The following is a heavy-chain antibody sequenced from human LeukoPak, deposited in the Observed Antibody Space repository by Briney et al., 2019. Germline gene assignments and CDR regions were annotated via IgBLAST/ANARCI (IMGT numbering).Heavy chain of an antibody. D-gene: IGHD6-13*01. V-gene: IGHV3-48*04. Sequence: GGSLRLSCAASGFTFSSYSMNWVRQAPGKGLEWVSYISSSSSTIYYADSVKGRFTISRDNAKNSLYLQMNSLRAEDTAVYYCERDTVAAAEGFDYWGQGTLVTVSS. CDR1: GFTFSSYS. CDR3: ERDTVAAAEGFDY. CDR2: ISSSSSTI. J-gene: IGHJ4*02.